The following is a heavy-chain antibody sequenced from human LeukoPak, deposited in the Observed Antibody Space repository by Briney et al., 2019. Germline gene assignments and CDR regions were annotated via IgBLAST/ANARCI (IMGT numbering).Heavy chain of an antibody. CDR2: IIPIFGTA. D-gene: IGHD6-25*01. J-gene: IGHJ4*02. CDR3: ARDLDRYSSD. CDR1: GGTFSSYA. Sequence: SAKVSCKASGGTFSSYAISWVRQAPGQGLEWMGGIIPIFGTANYAQKFQGRVTITADKSPSTAYMELSSLRSEDTAVYYCARDLDRYSSDWGQGTLVTVSS. V-gene: IGHV1-69*06.